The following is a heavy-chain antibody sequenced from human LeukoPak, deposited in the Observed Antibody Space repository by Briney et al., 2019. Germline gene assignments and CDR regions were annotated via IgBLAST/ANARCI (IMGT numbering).Heavy chain of an antibody. Sequence: PGGSLRLSCAASGFTFSSYGMHWVRQAPGKGLEWVAFIRYDGSNKYYADSVKGRFTISRDNAKNSLYLQMNSLRAEDTAVYYCARGGSVFWSGYSECWGQGTLVTVSS. CDR1: GFTFSSYG. CDR3: ARGGSVFWSGYSEC. V-gene: IGHV3-30*02. D-gene: IGHD3-3*01. J-gene: IGHJ4*02. CDR2: IRYDGSNK.